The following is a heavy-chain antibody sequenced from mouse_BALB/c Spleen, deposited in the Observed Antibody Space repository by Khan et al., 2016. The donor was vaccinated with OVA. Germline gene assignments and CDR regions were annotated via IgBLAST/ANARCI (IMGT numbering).Heavy chain of an antibody. CDR3: ARRGLRWDFDY. CDR1: GYTFINYW. D-gene: IGHD1-1*01. Sequence: QVRLQQSGAELAKPGASVKMSCKASGYTFINYWILWVKQRPGQGLEWIGYISPSTGYTEYNQNFKDKATLTADKSSSTAYMQLSSLTSEDSAVYYCARRGLRWDFDYWGQGTTLTVSS. CDR2: ISPSTGYT. V-gene: IGHV1-7*01. J-gene: IGHJ2*01.